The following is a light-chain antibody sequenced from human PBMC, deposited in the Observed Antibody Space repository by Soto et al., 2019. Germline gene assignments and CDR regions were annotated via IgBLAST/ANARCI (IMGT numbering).Light chain of an antibody. J-gene: IGKJ2*01. CDR2: DAS. CDR1: QSVGSY. V-gene: IGKV3-11*01. CDR3: QQRNNWPPYT. Sequence: EIVLTQSPATLSLSPGERATLSCRASQSVGSYLAWYQQKPGQAPRHLIYDASNRATGIPARFSGSGSGTDFTLPISSLEPEDFAVYYCQQRNNWPPYTFGQGTKLEIK.